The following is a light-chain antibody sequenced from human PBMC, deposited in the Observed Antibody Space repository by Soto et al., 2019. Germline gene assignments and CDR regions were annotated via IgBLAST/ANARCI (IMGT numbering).Light chain of an antibody. CDR3: QQYNNWWT. Sequence: EIVMTQSPATLSVSPGERATLSCRASQSVSSNLAWSQQKSGQAPRLLIYGASTRATGIPARFSGSGSGTEFTLTISSLQSEDFAVYYCQQYNNWWTLGQGTKVDIK. CDR2: GAS. CDR1: QSVSSN. J-gene: IGKJ1*01. V-gene: IGKV3-15*01.